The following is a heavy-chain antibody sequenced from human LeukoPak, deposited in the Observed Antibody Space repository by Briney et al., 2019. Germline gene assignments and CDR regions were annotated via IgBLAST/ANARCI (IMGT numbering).Heavy chain of an antibody. V-gene: IGHV3-23*01. CDR3: ARKMGATHVFDY. CDR2: ISGSGGST. D-gene: IGHD1-26*01. CDR1: GFIFSSSA. J-gene: IGHJ4*02. Sequence: GGSLRLSCAASGFIFSSSAMSWVRQAPGKGLEWVSSISGSGGSTSTSDPVKGRFTISRDNSKNTLYLLMNSLRAEDTALYYCARKMGATHVFDYWGQRTLVAVSS.